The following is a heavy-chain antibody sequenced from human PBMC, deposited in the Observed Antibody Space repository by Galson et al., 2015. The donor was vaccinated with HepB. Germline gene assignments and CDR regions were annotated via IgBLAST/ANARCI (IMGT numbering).Heavy chain of an antibody. J-gene: IGHJ6*03. CDR3: ARSKIVAVSPPHFYYHYMDV. Sequence: SVKVSCKASGGTFSSYAISWVRQAPGQGLEWMGGIIPVFGTPNYAENFQDRVTIIADESTTTAYMELSSLRSEDTAVYYCARSKIVAVSPPHFYYHYMDVWGKGTTVTVSS. CDR2: IIPVFGTP. CDR1: GGTFSSYA. V-gene: IGHV1-69*13. D-gene: IGHD2-2*01.